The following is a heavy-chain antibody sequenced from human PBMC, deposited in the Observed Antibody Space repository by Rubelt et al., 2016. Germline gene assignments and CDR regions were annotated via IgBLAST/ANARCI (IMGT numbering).Heavy chain of an antibody. J-gene: IGHJ5*02. V-gene: IGHV4-39*07. CDR3: GKARNSIATRPYWFDP. CDR2: VYYTGTT. D-gene: IGHD6-6*01. CDR1: GDSISNSGYY. Sequence: QLQESGPGLVQPSETLSLTCTVSGDSISNSGYYWGWIRQPPGKGLEWIGNVYYTGTTYLSPSLKSRVTISVDTSKNQCSLEVRSGTAADTAVYYCGKARNSIATRPYWFDPWGQGTLVTVSS.